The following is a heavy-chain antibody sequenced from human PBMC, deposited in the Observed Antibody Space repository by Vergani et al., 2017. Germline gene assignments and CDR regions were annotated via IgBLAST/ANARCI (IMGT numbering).Heavy chain of an antibody. Sequence: QVQLQESGPGLVKPSQTLSLTCTVSGGSISSYYWSWIRQPPGKGLEWIGYIYYSGSTNYNPSLKSRVTIPVDTSKNQFSLKLSSVTAADTAVYYCARDRSNPYYYDSSGYWNWFDPWGQGTLVTVSS. D-gene: IGHD3-22*01. CDR3: ARDRSNPYYYDSSGYWNWFDP. CDR1: GGSISSYY. V-gene: IGHV4-59*01. J-gene: IGHJ5*02. CDR2: IYYSGST.